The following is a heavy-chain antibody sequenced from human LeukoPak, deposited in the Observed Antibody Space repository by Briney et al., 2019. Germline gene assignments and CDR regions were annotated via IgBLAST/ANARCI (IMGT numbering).Heavy chain of an antibody. CDR1: GFTFNNYN. CDR2: ISSSSSTM. CDR3: ARDSGYSYGYDY. Sequence: PGGSLRLSCAASGFTFNNYNMNWVRQAPGKGLEWVSYISSSSSTMYYADSVKGRFTISRDNAKNSLYLQMNSLRADDTAVYYCARDSGYSYGYDYWGQGTLVTVSS. J-gene: IGHJ4*02. V-gene: IGHV3-48*04. D-gene: IGHD5-18*01.